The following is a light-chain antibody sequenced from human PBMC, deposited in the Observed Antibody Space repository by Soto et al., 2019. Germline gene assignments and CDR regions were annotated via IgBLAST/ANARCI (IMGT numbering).Light chain of an antibody. J-gene: IGLJ1*01. CDR1: ASNIGRDP. CDR2: ENN. CDR3: AGWDGSLKGVG. V-gene: IGLV1-44*01. Sequence: QSAPTQPPAASAAPGQRVIISCSGSASNIGRDPVNCYQQVPGTAPKLLGEENNHRPSGVPDRFSGSKSGTSASLVISGLQSEDEAEYFCAGWDGSLKGVGFGTGTKVTVL.